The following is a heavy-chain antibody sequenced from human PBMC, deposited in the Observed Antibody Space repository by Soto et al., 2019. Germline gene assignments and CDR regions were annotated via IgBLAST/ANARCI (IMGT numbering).Heavy chain of an antibody. D-gene: IGHD3-3*01. CDR1: GFTFSSYG. Sequence: GGSLRLSCAASGFTFSSYGMHWVRQAPGKGLEWVAVIWYDGSNKYYADSVKGRFTISRDNSKNTLYLQMNSLRAEDTAVYYCAREPYDFWSGYFHYWGQGTLVTVSS. V-gene: IGHV3-33*01. CDR3: AREPYDFWSGYFHY. J-gene: IGHJ4*02. CDR2: IWYDGSNK.